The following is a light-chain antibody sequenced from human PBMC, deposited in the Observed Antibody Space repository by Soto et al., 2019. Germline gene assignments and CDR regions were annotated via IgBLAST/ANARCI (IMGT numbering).Light chain of an antibody. V-gene: IGLV2-14*03. Sequence: QSVLTQPASVSGSPGQSITISCTGTSSDVGGYDFVSWYQHHPGKAPRLMIYDVSHRPSGVSDRFSASKSDNTASLTISGLLAEDEADYYCSSYTSISTYVFGTGTKLTVL. CDR2: DVS. CDR3: SSYTSISTYV. CDR1: SSDVGGYDF. J-gene: IGLJ1*01.